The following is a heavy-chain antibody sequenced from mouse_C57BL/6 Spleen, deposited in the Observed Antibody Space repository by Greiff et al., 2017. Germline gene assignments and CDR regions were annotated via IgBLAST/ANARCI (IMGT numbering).Heavy chain of an antibody. CDR1: GFNIKDDY. J-gene: IGHJ4*01. D-gene: IGHD4-1*01. Sequence: EVQLQQSGAELVRPGASVKLSCTASGFNIKDDYMHWVKQRPEQGLEWIGWIDPENGDTEYAPKFQGKATITADTSSNTAYLQLSSLTSEDTAVYYCTLGPLYAMDYWGQGTSVTVSS. CDR3: TLGPLYAMDY. V-gene: IGHV14-4*01. CDR2: IDPENGDT.